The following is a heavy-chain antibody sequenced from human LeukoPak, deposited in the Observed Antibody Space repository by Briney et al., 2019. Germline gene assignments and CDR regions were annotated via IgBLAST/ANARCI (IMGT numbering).Heavy chain of an antibody. CDR3: ARDLGYYDSSGSTFDY. CDR1: GFTFNIYT. Sequence: GGSLRLSCAASGFTFNIYTMNWVRQAPGKGLEWVSSISSSSSIHYADSVKGRFTISRDNAKNSLYLQMNSLRAEDTAVYYCARDLGYYDSSGSTFDYWGQGTLVTVSS. D-gene: IGHD3-22*01. J-gene: IGHJ4*02. V-gene: IGHV3-21*01. CDR2: ISSSSSI.